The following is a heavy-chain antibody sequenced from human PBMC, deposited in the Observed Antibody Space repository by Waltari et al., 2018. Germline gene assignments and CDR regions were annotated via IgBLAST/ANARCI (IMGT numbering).Heavy chain of an antibody. CDR2: VSYDANT. V-gene: IGHV4-39*01. J-gene: IGHJ4*02. CDR3: ARPGRVGGGSLMGLDY. D-gene: IGHD2-15*01. Sequence: QLQLQESGPGLVKPSETLSLTCPVSGGSISSTSYYWGWIRQPPGKGLEWIGSVSYDANTYYNPSLKSRITISVDTSKNQFSLQLRSVTAADTAIYYCARPGRVGGGSLMGLDYWGQGTLVTVSS. CDR1: GGSISSTSYY.